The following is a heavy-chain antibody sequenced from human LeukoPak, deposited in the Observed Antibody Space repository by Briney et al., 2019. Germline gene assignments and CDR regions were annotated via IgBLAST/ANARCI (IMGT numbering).Heavy chain of an antibody. V-gene: IGHV3-7*05. CDR2: IKQDGSEK. J-gene: IGHJ4*02. Sequence: PGGSLRLSCAASGFTFSRYWMSRVRQAPGRGLEWVANIKQDGSEKYYVDSVKGRFTISRDNAKTSLYLQMNSLRAEDTAVFYCARDTVVVVSATSLFDYWGQGTLVTVSS. D-gene: IGHD2-15*01. CDR1: GFTFSRYW. CDR3: ARDTVVVVSATSLFDY.